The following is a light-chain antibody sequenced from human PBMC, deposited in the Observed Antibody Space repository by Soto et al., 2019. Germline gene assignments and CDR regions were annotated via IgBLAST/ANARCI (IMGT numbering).Light chain of an antibody. CDR3: QQTYVTPLS. V-gene: IGKV1-39*01. J-gene: IGKJ4*01. CDR1: QSISNY. CDR2: AIS. Sequence: DIQMTQTPSSLSASVGDRVTITCRASQSISNYLNWYQQIPGTAPKLLIYAISNLQSGVPSRFSGSGSGTDFTLTISSLEPEDFATYFCQQTYVTPLSLGGGTKVDIK.